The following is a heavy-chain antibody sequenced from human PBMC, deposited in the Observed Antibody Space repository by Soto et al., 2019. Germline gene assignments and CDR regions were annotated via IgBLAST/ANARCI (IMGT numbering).Heavy chain of an antibody. CDR2: IIPIFGTA. Sequence: ASVKVSCKASGGTFSSSDISWVRQAPGQGLEWMGGIIPIFGTANYAQKFQGRVTITADKSTSTAYMELSSLRSEDTAVYYCARGIGVGASLTGMDVWGQGTTVTVSS. CDR3: ARGIGVGASLTGMDV. J-gene: IGHJ6*02. CDR1: GGTFSSSD. V-gene: IGHV1-69*06. D-gene: IGHD1-26*01.